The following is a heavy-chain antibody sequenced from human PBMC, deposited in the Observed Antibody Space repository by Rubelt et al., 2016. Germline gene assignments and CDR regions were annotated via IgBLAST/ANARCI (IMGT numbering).Heavy chain of an antibody. CDR1: GFTFSSYG. CDR3: ARGLLGRHYMTTHGDAFDI. V-gene: IGHV3-48*02. J-gene: IGHJ3*02. Sequence: VQPGRSLRLSCAASGFTFSSYGMHWVRQAPGKGLEWVSYISSSSSTVYYADSVKGRFTISRDNAKNSLYLQMNSLRDEDTAVYYCARGLLGRHYMTTHGDAFDIWGQGTMVTVSS. D-gene: IGHD7-27*01. CDR2: ISSSSSTV.